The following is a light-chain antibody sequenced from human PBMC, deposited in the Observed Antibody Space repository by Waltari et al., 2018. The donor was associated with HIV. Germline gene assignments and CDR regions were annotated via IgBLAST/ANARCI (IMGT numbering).Light chain of an antibody. CDR1: NIGSKN. Sequence: SYVLTQPPSVSVAPGETATITCAGNNIGSKNVHWYQQRPGQAPILVIYYDNERPSVIPSRFAGSNAGNTATLTIRSVEVADEADYYCQVWDSDSDHVFGPGTEVTVL. CDR2: YDN. CDR3: QVWDSDSDHV. V-gene: IGLV3-21*01. J-gene: IGLJ1*01.